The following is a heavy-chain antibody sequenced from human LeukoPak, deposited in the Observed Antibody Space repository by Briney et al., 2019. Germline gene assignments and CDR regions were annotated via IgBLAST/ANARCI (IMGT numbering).Heavy chain of an antibody. CDR2: ISSSGSTI. CDR1: GFTFSSYD. D-gene: IGHD3-22*01. CDR3: ARPTYYYDRSCYAFDN. J-gene: IGHJ4*02. V-gene: IGHV3-48*03. Sequence: GGSLRLSCAASGFTFSSYDMNWVRQAPGKGLEWVSYISSSGSTIYYADSVKRRFTISRDNTKNSLYLQMNSLRAEDTAVYYVARPTYYYDRSCYAFDNWGQGTLGTVSS.